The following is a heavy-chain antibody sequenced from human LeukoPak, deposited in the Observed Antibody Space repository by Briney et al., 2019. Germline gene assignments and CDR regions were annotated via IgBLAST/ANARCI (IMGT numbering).Heavy chain of an antibody. D-gene: IGHD3-22*01. CDR2: IIWDGGST. Sequence: GGSLRLSCAASGFTFDDYGMSWVRQAPGKGLEWVSGIIWDGGSTGYADSVKGRFTISRDNAKNSLYLQMNSLRAEDTALYYCAREGYYYDSRGHRNYFDYWGQGTLVTVSS. CDR3: AREGYYYDSRGHRNYFDY. V-gene: IGHV3-20*04. J-gene: IGHJ4*02. CDR1: GFTFDDYG.